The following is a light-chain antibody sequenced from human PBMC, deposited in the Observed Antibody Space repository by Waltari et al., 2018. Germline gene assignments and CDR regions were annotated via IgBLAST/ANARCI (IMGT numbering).Light chain of an antibody. J-gene: IGKJ2*01. CDR3: QQFGSSPFT. CDR2: DAS. Sequence: EIVLTQSPGTLSLSPGERGTLPCRASQSISSSYLAWYQQKPGQAPRLLIYDASSRATGIPDRFSGSRSGTDFTLTISRLEPEDFAVYYCQQFGSSPFTFGQGTKLEIK. V-gene: IGKV3-20*01. CDR1: QSISSSY.